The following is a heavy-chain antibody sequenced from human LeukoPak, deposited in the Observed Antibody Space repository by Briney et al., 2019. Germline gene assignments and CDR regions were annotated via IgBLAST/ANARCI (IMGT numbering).Heavy chain of an antibody. CDR3: ARDAGGDSSGS. Sequence: SETLSLTCAVYGGSFSGYYWSWIRQPPGKGLEWIGEINHSGSTNYNPSLKSRVTISVDTSKNQFSLKLSSVTAADTAVYYCARDAGGDSSGSWGQGTLVTVSS. CDR2: INHSGST. J-gene: IGHJ5*02. CDR1: GGSFSGYY. V-gene: IGHV4-34*01. D-gene: IGHD3-22*01.